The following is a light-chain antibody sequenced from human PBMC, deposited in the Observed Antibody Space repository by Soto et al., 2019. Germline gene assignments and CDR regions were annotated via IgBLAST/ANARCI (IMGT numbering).Light chain of an antibody. CDR3: QQYGSSPLVN. CDR1: QSVSSSY. V-gene: IGKV3-20*01. Sequence: EIVLTQSPGTLSLSPGERATLSCRASQSVSSSYLAWYQQKPGQAPRLLIYGASSRATGIPDRFSGSGSGTDFTLTISRLEPEDFVVYYCQQYGSSPLVNFGQGTKLEIK. CDR2: GAS. J-gene: IGKJ2*01.